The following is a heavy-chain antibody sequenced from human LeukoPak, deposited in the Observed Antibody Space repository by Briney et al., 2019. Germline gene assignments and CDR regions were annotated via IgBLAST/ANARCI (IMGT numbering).Heavy chain of an antibody. D-gene: IGHD3-9*01. Sequence: SETLSLTCTVSGGSISSYYWSWIRQPPGKGLEWIGYIYYSGSTNYNPSLKSRVTISVDTSKNQFSLKLSSVTAADTAVYYCASLCDHLTGYSCDAFDIWGQGTMVTVSS. J-gene: IGHJ3*02. CDR2: IYYSGST. CDR3: ASLCDHLTGYSCDAFDI. V-gene: IGHV4-59*08. CDR1: GGSISSYY.